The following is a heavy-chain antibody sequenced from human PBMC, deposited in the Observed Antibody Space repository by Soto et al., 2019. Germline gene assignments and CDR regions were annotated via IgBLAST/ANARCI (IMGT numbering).Heavy chain of an antibody. Sequence: EVQLVESGGGLVQPGGSLRLSCAASVFTVTSNYMSWVRQAPGKGLEWVSVIYSGGSTYYADFVKGRFTISRDNSKNTVYLQMNSLRADDTAVYYCARATYCTGGNCLLDYWGQGTLVTVSS. V-gene: IGHV3-53*04. CDR1: VFTVTSNY. CDR3: ARATYCTGGNCLLDY. CDR2: IYSGGST. J-gene: IGHJ4*02. D-gene: IGHD2-15*01.